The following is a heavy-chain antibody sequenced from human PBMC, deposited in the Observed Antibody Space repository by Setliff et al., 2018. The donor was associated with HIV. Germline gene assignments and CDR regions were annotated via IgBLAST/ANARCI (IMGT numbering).Heavy chain of an antibody. CDR3: ARGVKGIATTGKYYFDY. Sequence: ASVKVSCKTSGYPFSDYSIHWVRQAPGQGLEWVGRINPDSRGTNYAQTFQGRVTITRDTSANTAYMELSRLRTDDTAVFYCARGVKGIATTGKYYFDYWGQGTLVTVSS. D-gene: IGHD6-13*01. V-gene: IGHV1-2*06. J-gene: IGHJ4*02. CDR1: GYPFSDYS. CDR2: INPDSRGT.